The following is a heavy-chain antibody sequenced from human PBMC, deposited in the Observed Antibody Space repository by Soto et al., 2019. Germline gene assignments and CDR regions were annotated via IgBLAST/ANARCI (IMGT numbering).Heavy chain of an antibody. CDR1: GFTFSSYS. D-gene: IGHD3-22*01. Sequence: PGGSLRLSCAASGFTFSSYSMNWVRQAPGKGLEWVSSISSSSSYIYYADSVKGRFTISRDNAKNSLYLQMNSLRAEDTAVYYCARDPSITMIVVVNSYYFDYWGQGTLVTVSS. CDR3: ARDPSITMIVVVNSYYFDY. CDR2: ISSSSSYI. V-gene: IGHV3-21*01. J-gene: IGHJ4*02.